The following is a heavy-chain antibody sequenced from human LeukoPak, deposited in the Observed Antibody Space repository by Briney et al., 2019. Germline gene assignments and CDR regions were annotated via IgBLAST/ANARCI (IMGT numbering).Heavy chain of an antibody. CDR2: IIPLFGTP. CDR1: GGTSSSYT. V-gene: IGHV1-69*06. Sequence: GASVKVSCKASGGTSSSYTISWVRQAPGQGLEWMGGIIPLFGTPDYAQKFQDRLTITADKSTSTAYMELSSLRSEDTAVYYCASATLRCSGGSCYEMDVWGKGTTVTVSS. CDR3: ASATLRCSGGSCYEMDV. D-gene: IGHD2-15*01. J-gene: IGHJ6*04.